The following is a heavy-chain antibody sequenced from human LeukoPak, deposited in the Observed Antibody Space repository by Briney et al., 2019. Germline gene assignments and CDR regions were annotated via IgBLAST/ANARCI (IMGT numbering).Heavy chain of an antibody. V-gene: IGHV4-34*01. D-gene: IGHD5-18*01. Sequence: SETLSLTCAVYGGSFSGYYWSWIRQPPGKGLEWIGEINHSGSTNYNPSLKSRVTISVDTSKNQFSLRLSSVTAADTAVYYCARIQLWGSWWGQGTLVTVSS. CDR2: INHSGST. CDR1: GGSFSGYY. J-gene: IGHJ4*02. CDR3: ARIQLWGSW.